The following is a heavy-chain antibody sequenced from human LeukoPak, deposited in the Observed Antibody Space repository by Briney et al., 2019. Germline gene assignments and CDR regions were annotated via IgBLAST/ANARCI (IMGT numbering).Heavy chain of an antibody. CDR2: IYYSGST. D-gene: IGHD6-13*01. CDR1: GGSMSSHY. J-gene: IGHJ4*02. Sequence: SEPLSLTCTVSGGSMSSHYWRWIPPPPEGALEGIGYIYYSGSTNYNPPLKSRVTISVNTSTNQFTLMLSSVTAADTAVYYCARRGLAADPYDYWGQGTLVTVSS. CDR3: ARRGLAADPYDY. V-gene: IGHV4-59*08.